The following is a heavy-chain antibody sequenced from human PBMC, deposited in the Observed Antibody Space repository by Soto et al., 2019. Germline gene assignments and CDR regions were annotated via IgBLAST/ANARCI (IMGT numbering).Heavy chain of an antibody. CDR3: ARQPMRGSGSTTTIYYYYGMDV. J-gene: IGHJ6*02. Sequence: GGSLRLSCAASGFTFSSYAMHWVRQAPGKGLEWVAVISYDGSNKYYADSVKGRFTISRDNSKNTLYLQMNSLRAEDTAVYYCARQPMRGSGSTTTIYYYYGMDVWGQGTTVTVSS. CDR1: GFTFSSYA. V-gene: IGHV3-30-3*01. CDR2: ISYDGSNK. D-gene: IGHD3-10*01.